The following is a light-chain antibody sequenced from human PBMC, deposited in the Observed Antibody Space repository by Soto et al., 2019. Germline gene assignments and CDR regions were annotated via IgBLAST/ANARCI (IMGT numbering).Light chain of an antibody. CDR1: QSVSSSY. CDR3: QQYGSSPYT. V-gene: IGKV3-20*01. Sequence: EIVLTQSPGTLSLSPGERATLSCRASQSVSSSYLAWYQQKPGQAPSLLIYGASSRATGIPDRFSGSGSATDFTLTISRLEPEDFAVYYCQQYGSSPYTFGQGTKLEIK. J-gene: IGKJ2*01. CDR2: GAS.